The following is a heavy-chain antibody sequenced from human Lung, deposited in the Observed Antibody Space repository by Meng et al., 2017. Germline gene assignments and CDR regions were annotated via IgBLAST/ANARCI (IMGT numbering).Heavy chain of an antibody. J-gene: IGHJ4*02. CDR3: ARGPTTMAHDFDY. Sequence: HVQLQQWGAGLFKPSETLSLTCVVSGGSFSDYYWSWILQPPGKGLEWIGEINHSGSTNYNPSLESRATISVDTSQNNLSLKLSSVTAADSAVYYCARGPTTMAHDFDYWGQGTLVTVSS. CDR1: GGSFSDYY. CDR2: INHSGST. D-gene: IGHD4-11*01. V-gene: IGHV4-34*01.